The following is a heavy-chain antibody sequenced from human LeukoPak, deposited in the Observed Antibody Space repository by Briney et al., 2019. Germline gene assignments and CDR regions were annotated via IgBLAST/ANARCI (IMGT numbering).Heavy chain of an antibody. CDR1: GFTFSSYA. CDR3: AKGRGVYSSSPGGY. CDR2: ISGSGGST. Sequence: GGPLRLSCAASGFTFSSYAMSWVRQAPGKGLEWVSAISGSGGSTYYADSVKGRFTISRDNSKSTLYLQMNSLRAEDTAVYYCAKGRGVYSSSPGGYWGQGTQVTVSS. J-gene: IGHJ4*02. V-gene: IGHV3-23*01. D-gene: IGHD6-13*01.